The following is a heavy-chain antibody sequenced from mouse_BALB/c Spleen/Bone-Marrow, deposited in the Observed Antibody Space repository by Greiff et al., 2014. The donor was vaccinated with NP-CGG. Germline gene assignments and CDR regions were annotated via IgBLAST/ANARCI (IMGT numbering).Heavy chain of an antibody. CDR2: INPSNGRT. V-gene: IGHV1S81*02. J-gene: IGHJ2*02. CDR1: GYTFTSYW. Sequence: QVTLKESGAKLVKPGASVKLSCKASGYTFTSYWMHWVKQRPGQGLEWIGEINPSNGRTNYNEKFKSKATLTVDKSSSTAYMQLSSLTSEDSAVYYCAGPFDYWGQGTSLTVSS. CDR3: AGPFDY.